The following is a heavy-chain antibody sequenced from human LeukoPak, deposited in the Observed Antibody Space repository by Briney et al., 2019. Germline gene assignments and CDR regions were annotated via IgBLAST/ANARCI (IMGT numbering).Heavy chain of an antibody. Sequence: SETLSLTCAVYGGSFSGYYWSWIRQPPGKGLEWIGEINHSGSTNYNPSLKSRVTISVDTSKNQFSLKLSSVTAADTAVYYCARGYDGYKDYWGQGTLVTVSS. CDR2: INHSGST. CDR3: ARGYDGYKDY. D-gene: IGHD5-24*01. V-gene: IGHV4-34*01. J-gene: IGHJ4*02. CDR1: GGSFSGYY.